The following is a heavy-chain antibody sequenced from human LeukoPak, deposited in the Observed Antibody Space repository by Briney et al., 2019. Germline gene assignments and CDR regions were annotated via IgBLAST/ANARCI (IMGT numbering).Heavy chain of an antibody. V-gene: IGHV3-30*02. CDR3: ARPLDYYDSSGYLRY. CDR2: IRYDGSNK. J-gene: IGHJ4*02. Sequence: PGGSLRLSCAASGFTFSSYGMHWVRQAPGKGLEWVAFIRYDGSNKYYADSVKGRFTISRDNAKNSLYLQMNSLRAEDTAVYYCARPLDYYDSSGYLRYWGQGTLVTVSS. CDR1: GFTFSSYG. D-gene: IGHD3-22*01.